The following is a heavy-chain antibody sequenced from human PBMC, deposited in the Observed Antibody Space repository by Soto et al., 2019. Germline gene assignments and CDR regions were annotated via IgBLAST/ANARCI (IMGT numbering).Heavy chain of an antibody. Sequence: GSGPTLVNPTQTLTLTCTFSGFSLSTSGVGVGWIRQPPGKALEWLALIYWDDDKRYSPSLKSRLTITKDTSKNQVVLTMTNMDPVDTATYYCARVSGYSSSWYYFDYWGQGTLVTVSS. CDR2: IYWDDDK. V-gene: IGHV2-5*02. D-gene: IGHD6-13*01. CDR3: ARVSGYSSSWYYFDY. CDR1: GFSLSTSGVG. J-gene: IGHJ4*02.